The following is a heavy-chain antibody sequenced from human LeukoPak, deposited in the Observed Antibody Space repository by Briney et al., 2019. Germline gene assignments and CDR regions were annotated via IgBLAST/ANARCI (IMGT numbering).Heavy chain of an antibody. CDR3: ARGEQQLGPFDY. CDR2: INPNSGGT. D-gene: IGHD6-13*01. Sequence: ASVKVSCKASGYTFTGYYMHWVRQAPGQGLEWMGWINPNSGGTNYAQKFQGRVTMTRDMSTSTVYMELSSLRSEDTAVYYCARGEQQLGPFDYWGQGTLVTVSS. CDR1: GYTFTGYY. V-gene: IGHV1-2*02. J-gene: IGHJ4*02.